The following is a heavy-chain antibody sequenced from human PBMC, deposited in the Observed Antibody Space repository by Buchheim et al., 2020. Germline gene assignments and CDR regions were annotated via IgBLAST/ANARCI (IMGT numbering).Heavy chain of an antibody. J-gene: IGHJ6*02. CDR1: GGSISSSNW. Sequence: QVQLQESGPGLVKPSGTLSLTCAVSGGSISSSNWCIWVRQPPGKGLEWIEEISHSGSTNYNPSLKRRVTISLDKSKDQFSLKLSSVTAADTAVYYCAMITKRTAMDVWGQGTT. CDR3: AMITKRTAMDV. V-gene: IGHV4-4*02. CDR2: ISHSGST. D-gene: IGHD3-16*01.